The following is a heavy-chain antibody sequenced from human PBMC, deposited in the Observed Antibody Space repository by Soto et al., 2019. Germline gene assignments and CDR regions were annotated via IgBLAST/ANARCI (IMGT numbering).Heavy chain of an antibody. CDR3: ARVLEFRDGYISHFDY. V-gene: IGHV1-69*01. D-gene: IGHD5-12*01. J-gene: IGHJ4*02. CDR2: LIPVVGIP. Sequence: QVQLVQSGAEVKRPGSSVKVSCKASGGTFRNYPFSWVRQAPGQGLEWMGGLIPVVGIPNYAQKLQGRVTITADESTSTVYMELTSLRSDDTAVYYCARVLEFRDGYISHFDYWGQGTLVTVSS. CDR1: GGTFRNYP.